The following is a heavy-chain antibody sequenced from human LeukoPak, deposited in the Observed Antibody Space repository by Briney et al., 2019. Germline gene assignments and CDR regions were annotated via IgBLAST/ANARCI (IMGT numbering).Heavy chain of an antibody. CDR2: INHSGST. CDR3: ARTGITMVRGVIITHDY. CDR1: GGSFSGYY. V-gene: IGHV4-34*01. J-gene: IGHJ4*02. D-gene: IGHD3-10*01. Sequence: SETLSLTCAVYGGSFSGYYWSWIRQPPGKGLEWIGEINHSGSTNYNPSLKSRVTISVDTSKNQFSLKLCSVTAADTAVYYCARTGITMVRGVIITHDYWGQGTLVTVSS.